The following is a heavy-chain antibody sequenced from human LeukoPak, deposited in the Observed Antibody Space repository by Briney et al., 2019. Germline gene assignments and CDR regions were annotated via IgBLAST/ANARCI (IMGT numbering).Heavy chain of an antibody. CDR3: VRDPTNTSGRYAYFDY. J-gene: IGHJ4*02. D-gene: IGHD6-19*01. CDR1: GYTFTHHG. V-gene: IGHV1-18*01. CDR2: ISCYNGDT. Sequence: ASVKVSCKASGYTFTHHGISWVRQAPGQGLEWMGWISCYNGDTNYAQNLQGRVTMSTDTSTSTAYMELTGLRSDDTAVYYCVRDPTNTSGRYAYFDYWGQGTVVTVSS.